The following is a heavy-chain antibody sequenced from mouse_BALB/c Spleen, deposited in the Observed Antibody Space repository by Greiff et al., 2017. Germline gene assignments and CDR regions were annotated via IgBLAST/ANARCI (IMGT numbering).Heavy chain of an antibody. Sequence: EVNLVESGPGLVKPSQSLSLTCTVTGYSITSDYAWNWIRQFPGNKLEWMGYISYSGSTSYNPSLKSRISITRDTSKNQFFLQLNSVSTEDTATYYCARSMITTAWFAYWGQGTLVTVSA. CDR2: ISYSGST. CDR1: GYSITSDYA. V-gene: IGHV3-2*02. D-gene: IGHD2-4*01. CDR3: ARSMITTAWFAY. J-gene: IGHJ3*01.